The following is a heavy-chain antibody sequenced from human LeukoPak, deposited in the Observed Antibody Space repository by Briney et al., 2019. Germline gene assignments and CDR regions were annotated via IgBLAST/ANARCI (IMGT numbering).Heavy chain of an antibody. J-gene: IGHJ4*02. D-gene: IGHD4-17*01. V-gene: IGHV3-21*01. CDR1: GFTFSSYA. CDR2: NSSSGNHK. Sequence: GGSLRLSCATSGFTFSSYAMDWVRQAPGKGREWVSSNSSSGNHKYYAHSVWGPFTNYSDDANNSLFLQMNSLRAEHTAIYYCARDTSQNSVTNFDSWGKGTLVSV. CDR3: ARDTSQNSVTNFDS.